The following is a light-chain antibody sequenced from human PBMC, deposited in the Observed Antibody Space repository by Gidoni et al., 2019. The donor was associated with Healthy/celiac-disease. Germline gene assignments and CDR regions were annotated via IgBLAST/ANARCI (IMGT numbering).Light chain of an antibody. Sequence: QSLLTQPSSASGSPGHSVTISCSGSSSNIGSNTVNWYQQLPGTAPKLLIYSNNQRPSGVPDRCSGSKSGTSASLAISGLQSEDEADYYCAAWDDSLNARVFGGGTKLTVL. V-gene: IGLV1-44*01. CDR3: AAWDDSLNARV. J-gene: IGLJ3*02. CDR1: SSNIGSNT. CDR2: SNN.